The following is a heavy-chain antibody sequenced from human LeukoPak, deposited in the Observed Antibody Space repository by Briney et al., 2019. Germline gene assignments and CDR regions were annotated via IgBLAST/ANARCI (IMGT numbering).Heavy chain of an antibody. V-gene: IGHV4-39*01. J-gene: IGHJ1*01. D-gene: IGHD6-13*01. CDR3: ADRIAATGTRYFQH. CDR1: GGSISSSSYY. Sequence: SETLSLTCTVSGGSISSSSYYWGWIRQPPGKGLEWIGSIYYSGSTYYNPSLKSRVTISVDTSKNQFPLKLSSVTAADTAVYYCADRIAATGTRYFQHWGQGTLVTVSS. CDR2: IYYSGST.